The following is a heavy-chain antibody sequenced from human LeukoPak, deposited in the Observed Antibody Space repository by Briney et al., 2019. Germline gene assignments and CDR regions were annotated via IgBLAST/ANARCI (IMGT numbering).Heavy chain of an antibody. CDR1: GGSFSGYY. CDR3: ASRRGYSYGNGVHYFDY. Sequence: SETLSLTCAVYGGSFSGYYWGWIRQPPGKGLEWIGEINHSGSTNYNPSLKSRVTISVDTSKNQFSLKLSSVTAADTAVYYCASRRGYSYGNGVHYFDYWGQGTLVTVSS. CDR2: INHSGST. D-gene: IGHD5-18*01. V-gene: IGHV4-34*01. J-gene: IGHJ4*02.